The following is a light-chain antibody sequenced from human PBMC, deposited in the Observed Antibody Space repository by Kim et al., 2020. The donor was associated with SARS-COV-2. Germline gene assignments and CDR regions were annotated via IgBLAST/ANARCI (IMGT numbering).Light chain of an antibody. CDR1: QSVSSN. V-gene: IGKV3-15*01. J-gene: IGKJ4*01. CDR3: QQYNDWPLT. Sequence: EIVMTQSPATLSVSPGERATLSCRASQSVSSNLAWYQQKPGQPPRLLINDASTRATGFPARFSGSGSGTEFTLTINSLQSEDFAVYYYQQYNDWPLTFGGGTKVDIK. CDR2: DAS.